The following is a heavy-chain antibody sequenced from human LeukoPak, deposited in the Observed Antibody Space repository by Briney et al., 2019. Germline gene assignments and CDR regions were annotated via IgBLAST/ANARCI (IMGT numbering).Heavy chain of an antibody. J-gene: IGHJ4*02. Sequence: GSLRLSCAASGFTFSSSWMSWVRQAPGKGLEWVANIKQDGSEKYYVDSVKGRFTISRDNAKNSLYLQMNSLRAEDTAVYYCARDFPYYYDISGYYQDYWGQGTLVTVSS. CDR1: GFTFSSSW. D-gene: IGHD3-22*01. CDR3: ARDFPYYYDISGYYQDY. CDR2: IKQDGSEK. V-gene: IGHV3-7*01.